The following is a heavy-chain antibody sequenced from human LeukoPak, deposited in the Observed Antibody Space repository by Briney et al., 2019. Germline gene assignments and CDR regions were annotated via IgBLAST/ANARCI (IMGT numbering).Heavy chain of an antibody. CDR3: ARELEPLSDYDSSGYYYLEDY. J-gene: IGHJ4*02. CDR1: GYTFTGYY. Sequence: ASVKVSCKASGYTFTGYYMHWVRQAPGQGLEWMGWINPNSGGTNYAQKFQGRVTMTRDTSISTAYMELSRLRSDDTAVYYCARELEPLSDYDSSGYYYLEDYWGQGTLVTVSS. V-gene: IGHV1-2*02. D-gene: IGHD3-22*01. CDR2: INPNSGGT.